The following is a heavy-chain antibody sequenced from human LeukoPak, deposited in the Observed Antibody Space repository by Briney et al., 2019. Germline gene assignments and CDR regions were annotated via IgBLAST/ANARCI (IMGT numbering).Heavy chain of an antibody. Sequence: PSETLSLTCTVSGGSISSYYWSWIRQPAGKGLEWIGRIYTSGSTNYNPSLKSRVTISVDTSKNQFSLKLSSVTAADTAVYYCARRKLGNYYYYYGMDVWGQGTTVTVSS. D-gene: IGHD6-13*01. V-gene: IGHV4-4*07. CDR3: ARRKLGNYYYYYGMDV. CDR1: GGSISSYY. CDR2: IYTSGST. J-gene: IGHJ6*02.